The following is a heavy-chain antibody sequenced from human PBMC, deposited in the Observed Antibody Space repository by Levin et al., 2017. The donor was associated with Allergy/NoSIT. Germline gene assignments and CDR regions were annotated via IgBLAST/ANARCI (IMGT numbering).Heavy chain of an antibody. J-gene: IGHJ6*03. CDR1: GGSFSGYY. D-gene: IGHD3-9*01. V-gene: IGHV4-34*01. CDR3: ARGREYYDILTGYYNYYYYMDV. Sequence: AGGSLRLSCAVYGGSFSGYYWSWIRQPPGKGLEWIGEINHSGSTNYNPSLKSRVTISVDTSKNQFSLKLSSVTAADTAVYYCARGREYYDILTGYYNYYYYMDVWGKGTTVTVSS. CDR2: INHSGST.